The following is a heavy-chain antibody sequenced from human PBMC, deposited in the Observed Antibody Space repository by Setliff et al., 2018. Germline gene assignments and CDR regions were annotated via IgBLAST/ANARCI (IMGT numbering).Heavy chain of an antibody. CDR1: GYPFVGYY. Sequence: GASVKVSCKASGYPFVGYYIYWMRQTPGQGFEWMGWINPKSGGTKYAVKFQGRVTMTRDTSINTIYMELSSLTSDDTAIYYCAKQGDLAFDYWGQGNQVTVSS. V-gene: IGHV1-2*02. CDR2: INPKSGGT. CDR3: AKQGDLAFDY. J-gene: IGHJ4*02. D-gene: IGHD3-16*01.